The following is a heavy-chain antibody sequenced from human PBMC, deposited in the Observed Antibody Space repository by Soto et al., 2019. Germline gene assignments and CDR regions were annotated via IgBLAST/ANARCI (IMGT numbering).Heavy chain of an antibody. CDR3: ARGSGARSSGYYIDH. J-gene: IGHJ4*02. V-gene: IGHV3-33*01. D-gene: IGHD3-3*01. CDR1: GYVFNHYG. Sequence: QVQLVESGGGVVQPGRSLRLSCAASGYVFNHYGLHWVRQAPGKGLEWLTLTSYDGSNKQYADSVKGRFTISRDDSKNTVYLQMNIRRDDATAVYYGARGSGARSSGYYIDHWGQGTMVTVSS. CDR2: TSYDGSNK.